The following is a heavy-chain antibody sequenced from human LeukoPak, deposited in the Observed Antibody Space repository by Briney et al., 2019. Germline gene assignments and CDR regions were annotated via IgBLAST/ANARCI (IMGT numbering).Heavy chain of an antibody. D-gene: IGHD6-19*01. J-gene: IGHJ4*02. V-gene: IGHV4-34*01. CDR3: ASSSGWFTRRYYFDY. CDR1: GGSFSGYY. CDR2: IYHSGST. Sequence: PSETLSLTCAVYGGSFSGYYWSWIRQPPGKGLEWIGEIYHSGSTNYNPSLKSRVTISVDKSKNQFSLKLSSVTTADTAVYYCASSSGWFTRRYYFDYWGQGTLVTVSS.